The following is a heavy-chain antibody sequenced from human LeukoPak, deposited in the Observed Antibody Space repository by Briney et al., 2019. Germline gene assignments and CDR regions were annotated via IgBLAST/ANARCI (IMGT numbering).Heavy chain of an antibody. CDR2: INPNSGGT. Sequence: GASVKVSCKASGYTFTGYYMHWVRQAPGQGLEWMGWINPNSGGTNYAQKFQGRVTTTRDTSISTAYMELSRLRSDDTAVYYCARDQVTMVRGVMVYWGQGTLVTVSS. CDR1: GYTFTGYY. V-gene: IGHV1-2*02. CDR3: ARDQVTMVRGVMVY. J-gene: IGHJ4*02. D-gene: IGHD3-10*01.